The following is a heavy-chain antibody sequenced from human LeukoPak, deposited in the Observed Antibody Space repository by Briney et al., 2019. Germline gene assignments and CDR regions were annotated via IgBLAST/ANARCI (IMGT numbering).Heavy chain of an antibody. CDR3: ARRGPGGYTTFDY. Sequence: SETLSLTCAVYGGPFSGYYWDWIRQPPGKGLEWIGAINHSGSTNYNPSLKSRVIISVNTSKNQFSLKLSSVTAADTAVYYCARRGPGGYTTFDYWGQGTLVTVSS. J-gene: IGHJ4*02. D-gene: IGHD5-12*01. CDR1: GGPFSGYY. CDR2: INHSGST. V-gene: IGHV4-34*01.